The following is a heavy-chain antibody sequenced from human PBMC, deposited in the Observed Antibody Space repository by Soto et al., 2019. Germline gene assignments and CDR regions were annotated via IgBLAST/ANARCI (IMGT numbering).Heavy chain of an antibody. V-gene: IGHV5-10-1*01. D-gene: IGHD1-26*01. CDR2: IDPSDSYT. J-gene: IGHJ4*02. CDR3: AKQDKVGATESNY. Sequence: PGEPLKISCKGSGYSFTSYWISWVRQMPGKGLEWMGRIDPSDSYTNYSPSFQGHVTISADKSISTAYLQWSSLKASDTAMYYCAKQDKVGATESNYWGQGTLVTVSS. CDR1: GYSFTSYW.